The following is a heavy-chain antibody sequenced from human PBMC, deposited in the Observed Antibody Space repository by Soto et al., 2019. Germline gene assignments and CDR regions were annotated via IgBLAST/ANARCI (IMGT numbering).Heavy chain of an antibody. CDR3: ARAPSGGYGLDV. D-gene: IGHD3-16*01. CDR2: IYGGGDT. V-gene: IGHV3-53*01. J-gene: IGHJ6*02. CDR1: GFSVSTSY. Sequence: PGGSLRLSCAASGFSVSTSYMSWVRQAPGKGLEWVSVIYGGGDTYHAAAVKGRFIISRDNSYNTLYLQMNSLRAEDTAMYYCARAPSGGYGLDVWGQGTKVTVYS.